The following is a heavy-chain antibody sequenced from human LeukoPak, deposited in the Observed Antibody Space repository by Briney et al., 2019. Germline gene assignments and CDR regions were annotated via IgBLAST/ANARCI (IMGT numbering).Heavy chain of an antibody. CDR1: GGSFSGYY. J-gene: IGHJ4*02. CDR3: ASSVITMTVVATFDY. Sequence: PSETLSLTCAVYGGSFSGYYWGWIRQPPGKGLEWIGSIYHSGSTYYNPSLKSRVTISVDTSKNQFSLKLSSVTAADTAVYYCASSVITMTVVATFDYWGQGTLVTVSS. V-gene: IGHV4-38-2*01. D-gene: IGHD3-22*01. CDR2: IYHSGST.